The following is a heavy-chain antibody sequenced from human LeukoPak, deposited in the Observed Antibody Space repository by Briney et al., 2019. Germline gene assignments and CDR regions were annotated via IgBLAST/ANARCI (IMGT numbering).Heavy chain of an antibody. Sequence: GGSLRLSCAASGFTFSNYAMHWVRQAPGKGLEWVAVISYDGSNEYYADSVKGRFTISRDNSKNTLYLQMNSLRAEDTAVYYCAKVFRYYYGSGYNPDIWGQGTMVTVSS. CDR2: ISYDGSNE. D-gene: IGHD3-10*01. CDR1: GFTFSNYA. J-gene: IGHJ3*02. V-gene: IGHV3-30*04. CDR3: AKVFRYYYGSGYNPDI.